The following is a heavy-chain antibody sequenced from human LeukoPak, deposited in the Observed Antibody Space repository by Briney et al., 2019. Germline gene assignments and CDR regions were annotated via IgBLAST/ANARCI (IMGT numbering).Heavy chain of an antibody. CDR2: INHSGST. CDR1: GGSFSGYY. CDR3: ARAPWGSYRYTSPRLDY. D-gene: IGHD3-16*02. J-gene: IGHJ4*02. Sequence: SEPLSLTCAVYGGSFSGYYWSWIRQPPGKGLEWIGEINHSGSTNYNPSLKSRVTISVDTSKNQFSLKLSSVTAADTAVYYCARAPWGSYRYTSPRLDYWGQGTLVTVSS. V-gene: IGHV4-34*01.